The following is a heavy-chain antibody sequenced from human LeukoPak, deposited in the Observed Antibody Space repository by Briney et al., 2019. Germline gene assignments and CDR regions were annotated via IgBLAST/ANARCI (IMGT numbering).Heavy chain of an antibody. CDR2: IYPGDSDT. CDR3: ARPYYYDSSGYYYGAPRGAFDI. J-gene: IGHJ3*02. Sequence: PGESLKISCKGSGYSFTSYWIGWVRQMPGKGLEWMGIIYPGDSDTRYSPSFQGQVTISADKSISTAYLQWSSLKASDTAMYYCARPYYYDSSGYYYGAPRGAFDIWGQGTMVTVSS. D-gene: IGHD3-22*01. V-gene: IGHV5-51*01. CDR1: GYSFTSYW.